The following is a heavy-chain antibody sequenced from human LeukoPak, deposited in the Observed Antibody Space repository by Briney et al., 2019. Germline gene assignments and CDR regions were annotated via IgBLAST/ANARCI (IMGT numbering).Heavy chain of an antibody. CDR1: GYTFTTYW. Sequence: GEALKISCQGSGYTFTTYWIVWGRQMPGEGVEWMGLIYPGDSDTRYSPSFQGQVTISADKSINTAYLQWGSLKASDTAMYYCASLLLGYCTGTTCPFDYWGQGTLVTVSS. V-gene: IGHV5-51*01. CDR2: IYPGDSDT. J-gene: IGHJ4*02. CDR3: ASLLLGYCTGTTCPFDY. D-gene: IGHD2-8*02.